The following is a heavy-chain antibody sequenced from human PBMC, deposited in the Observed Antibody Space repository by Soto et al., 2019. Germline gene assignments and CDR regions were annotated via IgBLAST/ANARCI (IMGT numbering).Heavy chain of an antibody. CDR1: GGSISSYY. V-gene: IGHV4-59*01. CDR3: ARAIGYCSSTSCYLKKDFYYYGMDV. Sequence: PSETLSLTCTVSGGSISSYYWSWIRQPPGKGLEWIGYIYYSGSTNYNPSLKSRVTISVDTSKNQFSLKLSSVTAADTAVYYCARAIGYCSSTSCYLKKDFYYYGMDVWGQGTTVTVSS. D-gene: IGHD2-2*01. J-gene: IGHJ6*02. CDR2: IYYSGST.